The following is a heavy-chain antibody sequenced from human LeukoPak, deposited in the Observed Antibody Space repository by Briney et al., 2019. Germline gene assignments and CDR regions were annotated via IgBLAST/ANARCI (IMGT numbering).Heavy chain of an antibody. CDR2: ISGSGGST. D-gene: IGHD3-16*01. Sequence: GGSLRLSCAASGFTFSSYAMSWVRQAPGKGLEWVSAISGSGGSTYYADSVKGRFTISRDNAKNSLYLQMNSLRAEDTAVYYCATSMGGGNIDYWGQGALVTVSS. J-gene: IGHJ4*02. CDR1: GFTFSSYA. CDR3: ATSMGGGNIDY. V-gene: IGHV3-23*01.